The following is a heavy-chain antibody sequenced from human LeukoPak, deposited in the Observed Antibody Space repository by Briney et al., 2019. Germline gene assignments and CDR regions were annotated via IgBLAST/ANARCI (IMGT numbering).Heavy chain of an antibody. V-gene: IGHV3-74*01. CDR1: GFTFSSYW. CDR3: PADAFDI. Sequence: FTCAASGFTFSSYWMNWVRQAPGKGLVWVSRINSDGSSTSYADAVKGRFTISRDNAKNTLYLQMNSLRAEDTAVYYCPADAFDIWGQGTMATVSS. CDR2: INSDGSST. J-gene: IGHJ3*02.